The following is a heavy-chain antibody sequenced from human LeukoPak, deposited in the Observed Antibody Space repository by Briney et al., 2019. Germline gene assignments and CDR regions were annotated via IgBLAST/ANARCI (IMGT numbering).Heavy chain of an antibody. CDR2: INPNSGGT. CDR3: ARGEPYLVYWWFDP. D-gene: IGHD2-8*01. J-gene: IGHJ5*02. CDR1: GYTLTELS. Sequence: ASVKVSCKVSGYTLTELSMHWVRQAPGKGLEWMGWINPNSGGTNYAQKFQGRVTMTRDTSISTAYMELCRLRSDDTAVYYCARGEPYLVYWWFDPWGQGTLVTVSS. V-gene: IGHV1-2*02.